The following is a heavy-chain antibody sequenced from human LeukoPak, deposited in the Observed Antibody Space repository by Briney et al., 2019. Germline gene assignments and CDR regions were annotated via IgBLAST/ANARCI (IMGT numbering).Heavy chain of an antibody. CDR2: ISGSGGST. V-gene: IGHV3-23*01. Sequence: GGSLRLSCAASGFTFSSYAMSWVRRAPGKGLEWVSAISGSGGSTYYADSVKGRFTISRDNSKNTLYLQMNSLRAEDTALYYRALLKNRYFDYWGQGTLVTVSS. CDR3: ALLKNRYFDY. CDR1: GFTFSSYA. J-gene: IGHJ4*02. D-gene: IGHD1/OR15-1a*01.